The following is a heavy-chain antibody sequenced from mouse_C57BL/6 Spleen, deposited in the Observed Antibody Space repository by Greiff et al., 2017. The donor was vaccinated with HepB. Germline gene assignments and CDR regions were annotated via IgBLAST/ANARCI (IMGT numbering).Heavy chain of an antibody. D-gene: IGHD4-1*01. CDR1: GYTFTSYW. Sequence: QVHVKQSGAELVKPGASVKLSCKASGYTFTSYWMHWVKQRPGQGLEWIGMIHPNSGSTNYNEKFKSKATLTVDKSSSTAYMQLSSLTSEDSAVYYCANANWGFAYWGQGTLVTVSA. CDR2: IHPNSGST. J-gene: IGHJ3*01. V-gene: IGHV1-64*01. CDR3: ANANWGFAY.